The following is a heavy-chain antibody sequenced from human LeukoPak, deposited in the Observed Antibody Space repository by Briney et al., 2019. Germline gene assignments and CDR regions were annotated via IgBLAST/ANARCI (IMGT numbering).Heavy chain of an antibody. D-gene: IGHD3-9*01. CDR2: IYYSGST. V-gene: IGHV4-39*07. CDR1: GGSISSSSYY. CDR3: ARGGNYDILTGYYL. Sequence: SETLSLTCTVSGGSISSSSYYWGWIRQPPGKGLEWIGSIYYSGSTNYNPSLKSRVTISVDTSKNQFSLKLSSVTAADTAVYYCARGGNYDILTGYYLWGQGTLVTVSS. J-gene: IGHJ4*02.